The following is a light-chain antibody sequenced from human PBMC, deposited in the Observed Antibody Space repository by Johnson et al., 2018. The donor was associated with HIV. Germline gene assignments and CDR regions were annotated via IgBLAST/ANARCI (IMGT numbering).Light chain of an antibody. Sequence: QSVLTQPPSVSAAPGQRVTISCSGASSTFGNSYISWYQLLPGSPPKLLVFKNNERPSGIPDRFSGSNSGTSATLDITGLQTGDEADYYCATWDTSLSPGGVFGTGTKVTVL. V-gene: IGLV1-51*02. CDR1: SSTFGNSY. CDR2: KNN. J-gene: IGLJ1*01. CDR3: ATWDTSLSPGGV.